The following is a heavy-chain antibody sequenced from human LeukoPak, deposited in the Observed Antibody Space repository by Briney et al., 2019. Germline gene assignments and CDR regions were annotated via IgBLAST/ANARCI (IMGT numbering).Heavy chain of an antibody. V-gene: IGHV4-39*01. CDR3: ARHSGYDLYYYYYMDV. J-gene: IGHJ6*03. CDR2: INHSGST. D-gene: IGHD5-12*01. CDR1: GGSISSSSYY. Sequence: PSETLSLTCTVSGGSISSSSYYWGWIRQPPGKGLEWIGEINHSGSTNYNPSLKSRVTISVDTSKNQFSLKLSSVTAADTAVYHCARHSGYDLYYYYYMDVWGKGTTVTISS.